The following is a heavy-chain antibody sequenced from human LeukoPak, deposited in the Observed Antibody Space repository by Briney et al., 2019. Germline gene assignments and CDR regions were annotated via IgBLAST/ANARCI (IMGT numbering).Heavy chain of an antibody. D-gene: IGHD6-19*01. CDR1: GYTFTSYY. CDR2: INPSGGST. J-gene: IGHJ4*02. Sequence: ASVKVSCKASGYTFTSYYMHWVRQAPGQGLEWMGIINPSGGSTSYAQRFQGRVTMTRDTSTSTVYMELSSLRSEDTAVYYCARPGIAVAGYDYWGQGTLVTVSS. CDR3: ARPGIAVAGYDY. V-gene: IGHV1-46*01.